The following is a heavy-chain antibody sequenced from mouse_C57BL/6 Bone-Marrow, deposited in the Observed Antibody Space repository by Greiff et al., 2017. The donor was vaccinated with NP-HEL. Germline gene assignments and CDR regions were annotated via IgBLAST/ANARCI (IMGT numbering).Heavy chain of an antibody. CDR1: GYTFTSYG. CDR2: IYPTSGNT. D-gene: IGHD1-1*01. J-gene: IGHJ3*01. V-gene: IGHV1-81*01. CDR3: ARKGYYGAWFAY. Sequence: VQLQQSGAELARPGASVKLSCKASGYTFTSYGISWVKQRTVQGLEWIGEIYPTSGNTSYNEKFKGKATLTADKSSSTAYMELRSLTSEYSAVYFCARKGYYGAWFAYWGQGTLVTVSA.